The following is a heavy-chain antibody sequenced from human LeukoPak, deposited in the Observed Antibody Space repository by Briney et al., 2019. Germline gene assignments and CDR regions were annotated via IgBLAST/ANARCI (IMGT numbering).Heavy chain of an antibody. V-gene: IGHV4-61*02. J-gene: IGHJ4*02. CDR2: IYTSGST. D-gene: IGHD1-26*01. CDR1: GGSISSGSYY. CDR3: ARAGGSYFDY. Sequence: SETLSLTCTVSGGSISSGSYYWSWIRQPAGKGLEWIGRIYTSGSTNYNPSLKSRVTISVDTSKNQFSLKLSSVTAADTAVYYCARAGGSYFDYWGQGTLVTASS.